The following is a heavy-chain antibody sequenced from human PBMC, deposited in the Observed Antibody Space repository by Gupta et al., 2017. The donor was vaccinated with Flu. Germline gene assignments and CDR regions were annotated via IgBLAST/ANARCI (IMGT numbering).Heavy chain of an antibody. CDR3: ARLRSPGIAAAGLDY. D-gene: IGHD6-13*01. Sequence: VQLVQSGAEVKKPGESLKISCKVSGYNFNTYWIGWVRQMPGKGLEWLGILYPDDSDSRYSPSFQGQVTISADRSISTAYLQWSSLKASDTALYYCARLRSPGIAAAGLDYWGQGTLVTVSS. CDR1: GYNFNTYW. V-gene: IGHV5-51*03. J-gene: IGHJ4*02. CDR2: LYPDDSDS.